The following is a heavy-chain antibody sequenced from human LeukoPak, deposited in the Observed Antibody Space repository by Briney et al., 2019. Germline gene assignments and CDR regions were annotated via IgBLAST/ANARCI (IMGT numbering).Heavy chain of an antibody. CDR2: ISNSGNTI. D-gene: IGHD4-11*01. CDR3: ARDSAPTVRFAFDI. V-gene: IGHV3-11*01. J-gene: IGHJ3*02. CDR1: GFIFSDYY. Sequence: KPGGSLRLSCAVSGFIFSDYYMTWIRQAPGKGLEWIAYISNSGNTIYYTDSVRGRFTISRENAKNSLYLQMNSLRAEDTAVYYCARDSAPTVRFAFDIWGQGTMVTVSS.